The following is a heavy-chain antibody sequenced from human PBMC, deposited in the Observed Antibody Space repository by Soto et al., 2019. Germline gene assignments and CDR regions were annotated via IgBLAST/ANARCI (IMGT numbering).Heavy chain of an antibody. Sequence: EVQLVESGGGLVKPGGSLRLSCAASGFTFSSYSMNWVRQAPGKGLEWVSSISSSSSYIYYADSVKGRFTSSRDNAKNSLYLQMNGLRAEDTAVYYCAREVSSWYADYWGQGTLVTVSS. CDR2: ISSSSSYI. J-gene: IGHJ4*02. D-gene: IGHD6-13*01. CDR1: GFTFSSYS. V-gene: IGHV3-21*01. CDR3: AREVSSWYADY.